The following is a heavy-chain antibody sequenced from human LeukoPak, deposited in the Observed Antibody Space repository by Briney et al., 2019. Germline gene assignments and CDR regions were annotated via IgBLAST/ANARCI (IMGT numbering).Heavy chain of an antibody. V-gene: IGHV4-59*01. CDR3: ARAEYSSSPPHFDH. CDR1: GGSITNYY. J-gene: IGHJ4*02. CDR2: ISYSGST. Sequence: SETLSLTCTVSGGSITNYYWSWIRQPPGKGLKWIGYISYSGSTNYSPSLKSRVTISVDTSKKQFSLNLNSVTAADTAIYYCARAEYSSSPPHFDHWGQGTLVTVSS. D-gene: IGHD6-6*01.